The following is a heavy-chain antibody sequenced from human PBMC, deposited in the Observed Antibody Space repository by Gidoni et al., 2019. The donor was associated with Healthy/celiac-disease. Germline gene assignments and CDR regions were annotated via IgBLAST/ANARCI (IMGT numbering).Heavy chain of an antibody. D-gene: IGHD4-17*01. V-gene: IGHV4-31*03. CDR2: ISYSGST. CDR1: GGSIRRGGFY. CDR3: ARGPIGHDYGDYYFDY. J-gene: IGHJ4*02. Sequence: QVQLQESGPGLVKPSQTLSLTCTVSGGSIRRGGFYWSWIRQHPGKGLEWIGYISYSGSTYYNPSLTSRVTTSVDTSKNQFSLKLSSVTAADTAVYYCARGPIGHDYGDYYFDYWGQGTLVTVSS.